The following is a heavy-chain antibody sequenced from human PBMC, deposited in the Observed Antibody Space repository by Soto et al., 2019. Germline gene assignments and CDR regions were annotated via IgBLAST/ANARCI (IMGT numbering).Heavy chain of an antibody. Sequence: GESLKISCKGSGYNFAGYWIAWVRQMPGKGLELMGIIYPSDSDTRYRPSSQGQVTISADKSISSAYLQWSSLRASDAAMYYCARGGVSTRTFDYWGQGTPVTVSS. CDR1: GYNFAGYW. D-gene: IGHD3-3*01. V-gene: IGHV5-51*01. CDR2: IYPSDSDT. J-gene: IGHJ4*02. CDR3: ARGGVSTRTFDY.